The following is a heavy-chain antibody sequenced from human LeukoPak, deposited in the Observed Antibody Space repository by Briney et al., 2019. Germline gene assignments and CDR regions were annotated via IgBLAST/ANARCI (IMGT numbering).Heavy chain of an antibody. CDR3: AREKSGYYNGMDV. J-gene: IGHJ6*02. CDR2: ISYDGSNK. CDR1: GFTFSSYA. Sequence: GGSLRLSCAASGFTFSSYAMHWVRQAPGKGLEWVAVISYDGSNKYYADSVKGRFTISRDNSKNTLYLQMNSLRAEDTAVYYCAREKSGYYNGMDVWGQGTTVTVSS. V-gene: IGHV3-30-3*01. D-gene: IGHD3-10*01.